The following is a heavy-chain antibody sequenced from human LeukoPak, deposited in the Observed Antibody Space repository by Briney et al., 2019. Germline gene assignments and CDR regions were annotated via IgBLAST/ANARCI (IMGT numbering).Heavy chain of an antibody. CDR2: ISYDGSNK. CDR1: GFTFSSYA. CDR3: ARDWSNVVTAI. Sequence: PGGSLRLSCAASGFTFSSYAMHWVRQAPGKALEWVAVISYDGSNKYYADSVKGRFTISRDNSKNTLYREMNSLRAEDTAVYYCARDWSNVVTAIWGQGTLVTVSS. J-gene: IGHJ4*02. D-gene: IGHD3-22*01. V-gene: IGHV3-30-3*01.